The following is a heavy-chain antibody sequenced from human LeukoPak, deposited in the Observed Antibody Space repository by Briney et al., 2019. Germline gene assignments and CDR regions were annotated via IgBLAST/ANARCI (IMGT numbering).Heavy chain of an antibody. Sequence: GGSLRLSCAASGFTFSSYAMSWVRQAPGKGLEWVSAISGSGGSTYYADSVKGRFTISRDNSKNTLYLQMNRLRAEDTAVYYCXXXXRXPKKGANYYDSSGYYCDAFDIWGQGTMVTVSS. J-gene: IGHJ3*02. V-gene: IGHV3-23*01. CDR2: ISGSGGST. CDR1: GFTFSSYA. D-gene: IGHD3-22*01. CDR3: XXXXRXPKKGANYYDSSGYYCDAFDI.